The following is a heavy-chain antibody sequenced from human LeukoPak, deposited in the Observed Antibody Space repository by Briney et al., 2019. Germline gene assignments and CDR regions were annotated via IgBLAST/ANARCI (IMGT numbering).Heavy chain of an antibody. CDR1: GGSFSGHY. D-gene: IGHD3-9*01. V-gene: IGHV4-34*01. CDR2: INHSGNT. J-gene: IGHJ4*02. CDR3: ARQQRDDILTGYYTPFDY. Sequence: SETLSLTCAVYGGSFSGHYWSWIRQPPGTGPELVGEINHSGNTNYNLSLKSRVTMSVDTSKNQFSLKLSSVTAADTAVYYCARQQRDDILTGYYTPFDYWGQGTLVTVSS.